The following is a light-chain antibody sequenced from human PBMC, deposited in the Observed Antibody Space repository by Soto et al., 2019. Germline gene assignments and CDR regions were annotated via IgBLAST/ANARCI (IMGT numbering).Light chain of an antibody. V-gene: IGKV1-5*03. CDR1: QSIRTW. Sequence: DIQMTQSPSTLSASIGDSVTITCRASQSIRTWLAWHQQKPGKAPNLLIYRASSLGSGVSSRYSGSGSGTEFTLTLSSLQPGDFANYYCQQYDSFPITFGQGTRLEI. CDR3: QQYDSFPIT. CDR2: RAS. J-gene: IGKJ5*01.